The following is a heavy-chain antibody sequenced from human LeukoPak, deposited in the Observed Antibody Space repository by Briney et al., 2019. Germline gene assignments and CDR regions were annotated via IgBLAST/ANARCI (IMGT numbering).Heavy chain of an antibody. V-gene: IGHV4-4*02. CDR1: GGSISSSNW. Sequence: SGILSLTCAVSGGSISSSNWWSWVRQPPGKGLEWIGEIYHSGSTNYNPSLKSRVTISVDKSKNQFSLKLSSVTAADTAVYYCARDLLGYCSGGSCSDWGQGTLVTVSS. CDR2: IYHSGST. CDR3: ARDLLGYCSGGSCSD. D-gene: IGHD2-15*01. J-gene: IGHJ4*02.